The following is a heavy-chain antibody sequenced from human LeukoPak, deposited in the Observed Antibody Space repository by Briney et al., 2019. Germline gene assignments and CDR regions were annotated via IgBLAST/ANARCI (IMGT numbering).Heavy chain of an antibody. CDR3: ARGFPPYSSSSEEVDF. Sequence: ASVKVSCKASGYTFTSYDINWVRQATGQGLEWMGWMNPNSGNTGYAQNFQGRVTMTRNTSISTAYMELSSLRSEDTAVYYCARGFPPYSSSSEEVDFWGQGTLVTVSS. CDR2: MNPNSGNT. CDR1: GYTFTSYD. J-gene: IGHJ4*02. V-gene: IGHV1-8*01. D-gene: IGHD6-6*01.